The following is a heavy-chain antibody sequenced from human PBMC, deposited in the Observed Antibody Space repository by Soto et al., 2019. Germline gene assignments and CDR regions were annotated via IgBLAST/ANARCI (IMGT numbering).Heavy chain of an antibody. J-gene: IGHJ5*02. CDR3: AKGEYYDFWSAPRDWFDP. D-gene: IGHD3-3*01. CDR2: ISGSGGST. V-gene: IGHV3-23*01. CDR1: GFTFSSYA. Sequence: PGGSLRLSSEASGFTFSSYAISWVRQAPGKGLEWVSAISGSGGSTYYADSVKGRFTISRDNSKNTLYLQMNSLRAEDTAVYYCAKGEYYDFWSAPRDWFDPWGQGTLVTVSS.